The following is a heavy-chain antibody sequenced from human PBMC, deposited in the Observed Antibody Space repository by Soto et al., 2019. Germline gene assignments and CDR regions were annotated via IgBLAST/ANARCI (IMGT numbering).Heavy chain of an antibody. V-gene: IGHV1-69*01. CDR3: ARKGYDFWSCHYCYGMDV. J-gene: IGHJ6*02. D-gene: IGHD3-3*01. CDR1: GGTFSSYA. CDR2: IIPFFGTA. Sequence: QVQLVQSGAEVKKPGSSVKVSCKASGGTFSSYAISWVRQAPGQGLEWMGGIIPFFGTANYAQKFQGRVTITADDATNTAYMERSSLRTEDTAVYYCARKGYDFWSCHYCYGMDVWGQGTTVTVSS.